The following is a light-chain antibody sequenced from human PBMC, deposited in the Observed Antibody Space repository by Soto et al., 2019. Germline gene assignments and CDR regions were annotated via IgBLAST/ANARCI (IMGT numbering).Light chain of an antibody. CDR2: GAS. V-gene: IGKV3-20*01. Sequence: DIDLTQSPSSLSPSLGDRATLSCRASHSIDSSYVAWYQQKPGQAPRIIIFGASGRETGIPDRFSGSGSATDFTLTISRLEPEDVAVYYCQQYGSRSWTFGQGTKVDIK. CDR1: HSIDSSY. J-gene: IGKJ1*01. CDR3: QQYGSRSWT.